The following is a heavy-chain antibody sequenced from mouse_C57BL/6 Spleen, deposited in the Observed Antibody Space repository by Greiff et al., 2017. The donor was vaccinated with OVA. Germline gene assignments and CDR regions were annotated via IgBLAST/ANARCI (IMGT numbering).Heavy chain of an antibody. J-gene: IGHJ2*01. D-gene: IGHD2-5*01. CDR3: ARQAYYSNYYFDY. Sequence: VQLKESGGDLVKPGGSLKLSCAASGFTFSSYGMSWVRQTPDKRLEWVATISSGGSYTNYPDSVKGRFTISRDNAKNTLYLQMSSLKSEDTAMYYCARQAYYSNYYFDYWGQGTTLTVSS. CDR1: GFTFSSYG. V-gene: IGHV5-6*01. CDR2: ISSGGSYT.